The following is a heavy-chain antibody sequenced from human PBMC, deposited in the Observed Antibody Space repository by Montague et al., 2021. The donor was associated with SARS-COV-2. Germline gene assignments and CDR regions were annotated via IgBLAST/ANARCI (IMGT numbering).Heavy chain of an antibody. CDR3: ARHRRGGLVVAAPNWFDP. CDR2: IDFSGXS. J-gene: IGHJ5*02. Sequence: SETLSLTCTVAGGSVSSSGYDWGWIRQPPGKGLEWIGSIDFSGXSXFXXXXKXRVSMSVDTSKNQFSLRLSSVTTADTAVYYCARHRRGGLVVAAPNWFDPWGQGTLVTVSS. CDR1: GGSVSSSGYD. V-gene: IGHV4-39*01. D-gene: IGHD2-15*01.